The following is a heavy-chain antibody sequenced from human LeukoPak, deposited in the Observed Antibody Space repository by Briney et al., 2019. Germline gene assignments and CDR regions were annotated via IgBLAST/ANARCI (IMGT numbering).Heavy chain of an antibody. CDR1: GYSISSGYY. V-gene: IGHV4-38-2*02. CDR3: AKSNGYGLIDI. Sequence: SETLSLTCTVSGYSISSGYYWGWIRQPPGKGLEWIGSIYHSGRTFYNPSLKSRVTISVDTSKNQFSLKLNSVTAADTAVYYCAKSNGYGLIDIWGQGTMVTVSS. J-gene: IGHJ3*02. D-gene: IGHD3-10*01. CDR2: IYHSGRT.